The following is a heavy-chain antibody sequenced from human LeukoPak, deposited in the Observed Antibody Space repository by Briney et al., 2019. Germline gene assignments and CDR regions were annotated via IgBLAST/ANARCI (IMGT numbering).Heavy chain of an antibody. Sequence: ASVTVSCKASGYTFTTYNINWVRQAPGQGLEWMGWISGYNGNTNYAQKFQGRVTMTRDTSISTAYMELSRLRSDDTAVYYCARSVVVVTAPANYFDYWGQGTLVTVSS. V-gene: IGHV1-18*01. CDR2: ISGYNGNT. CDR1: GYTFTTYN. J-gene: IGHJ4*02. D-gene: IGHD2-21*02. CDR3: ARSVVVVTAPANYFDY.